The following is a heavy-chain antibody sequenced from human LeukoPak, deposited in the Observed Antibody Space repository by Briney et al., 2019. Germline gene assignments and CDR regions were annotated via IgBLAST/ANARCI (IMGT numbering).Heavy chain of an antibody. CDR3: ARDLDGSGWNLDFGY. CDR2: IWYDGSNK. V-gene: IGHV3-33*01. CDR1: GFTFNDCG. J-gene: IGHJ4*02. D-gene: IGHD6-19*01. Sequence: GGSLRLSCAASGFTFNDCGMHWVRQAPGKGLEWVAVIWYDGSNKYYADSVKGRFTISRDNSKDTLYLQMNSLRAEDTAVYYCARDLDGSGWNLDFGYWGQGTLVTVSS.